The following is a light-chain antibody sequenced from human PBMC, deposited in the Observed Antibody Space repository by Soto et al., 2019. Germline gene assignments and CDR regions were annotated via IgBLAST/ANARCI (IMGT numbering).Light chain of an antibody. CDR2: GIS. Sequence: EIVLAQSLGTLSLSPGERATLSCRASQTVSDNYFAWYQQKAGQAPRLLIYGISTRATGIPDRFSGTGSGTDFTLTISRLEPEDFAVYYCQQYGSSGTFGQGTKGDI. V-gene: IGKV3-20*01. CDR3: QQYGSSGT. J-gene: IGKJ1*01. CDR1: QTVSDNY.